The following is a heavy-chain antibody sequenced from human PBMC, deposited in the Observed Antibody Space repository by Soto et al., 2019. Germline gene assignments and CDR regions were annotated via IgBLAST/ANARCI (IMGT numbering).Heavy chain of an antibody. Sequence: SETLSLTCTVSGGSISSGGYYWSWIRRHPGKGLEWIGYIYYSGSTYYNPSLKSRVTISVDTSKNQFSLKLSSVTAADTAVYYCARGIVSNWFDPWGQGTLVTVSS. V-gene: IGHV4-31*03. D-gene: IGHD2-15*01. CDR2: IYYSGST. CDR3: ARGIVSNWFDP. J-gene: IGHJ5*02. CDR1: GGSISSGGYY.